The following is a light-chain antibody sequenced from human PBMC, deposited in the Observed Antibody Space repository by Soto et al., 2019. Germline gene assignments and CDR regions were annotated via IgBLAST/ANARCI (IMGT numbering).Light chain of an antibody. Sequence: QSALTQPASVSGSPGQSITISGTGTSRTLGSFNLVSWYQHHPDKAPKLILYEGFKRPSGVSNRFSGYNSATTASRTISGVQPEYEADYYCCSFAISTVFGTGTKVTVL. V-gene: IGLV2-23*01. CDR1: SRTLGSFNL. CDR3: CSFAISTV. J-gene: IGLJ1*01. CDR2: EGF.